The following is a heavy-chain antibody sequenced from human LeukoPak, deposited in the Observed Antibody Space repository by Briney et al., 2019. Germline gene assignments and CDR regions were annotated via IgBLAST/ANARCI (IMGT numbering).Heavy chain of an antibody. CDR2: IQQDGSEK. CDR1: GFTFGSYW. CDR3: ARLYGDEFDY. D-gene: IGHD4-17*01. V-gene: IGHV3-7*01. Sequence: GGSLRLSCSVSGFTFGSYWMTWVRQAPGKGLEWVANIQQDGSEKYYLDAVKGRFTISRDNAKNSLYLQMNSLRAEDTAVYYCARLYGDEFDYWGQGTLVTVSS. J-gene: IGHJ4*02.